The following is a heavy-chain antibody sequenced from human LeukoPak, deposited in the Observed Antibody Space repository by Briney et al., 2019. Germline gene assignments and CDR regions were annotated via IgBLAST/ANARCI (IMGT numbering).Heavy chain of an antibody. CDR3: ARKADRDYYDSSGYSRALYYYYGMDV. CDR2: ISAYNGNT. J-gene: IGHJ6*02. V-gene: IGHV1-18*01. D-gene: IGHD3-22*01. Sequence: ASVKVSCKASGYTFTSYGISWVRQAPGQGLEWMGWISAYNGNTNYAQKLQGRVTMTTDTSTSTAYMELRSLRSEDTAVYYCARKADRDYYDSSGYSRALYYYYGMDVWGQGTTVTVSS. CDR1: GYTFTSYG.